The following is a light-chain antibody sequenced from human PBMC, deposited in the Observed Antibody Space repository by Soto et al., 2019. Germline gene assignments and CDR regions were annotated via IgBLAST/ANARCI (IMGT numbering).Light chain of an antibody. CDR3: GTWDNSRSAGV. CDR2: DNN. CDR1: SSNIENNY. J-gene: IGLJ2*01. V-gene: IGLV1-51*01. Sequence: QSVLTQPPSVSAAPGQKVTISCSGSSSNIENNYVSWYQQLPGTAPKLLIYDNNKRPSGIPDRFSGSKSGTSATLGITGLQTGDEAEYYCGTWDNSRSAGVFGGGTKLTVL.